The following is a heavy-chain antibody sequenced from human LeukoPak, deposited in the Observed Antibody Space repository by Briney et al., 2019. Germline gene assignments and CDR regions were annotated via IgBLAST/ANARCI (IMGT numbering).Heavy chain of an antibody. Sequence: ASVKVSCKASGYSFTGYYMHWVRQAPGQGLEWMGWINPYSGGTNYAQKFQGRVTMTRDTSISTAYMELSRLRSDDTAVYYCVRVADIGYCSGGSCYRFDYWGQGTLVTVSS. D-gene: IGHD2-15*01. CDR3: VRVADIGYCSGGSCYRFDY. CDR2: INPYSGGT. CDR1: GYSFTGYY. J-gene: IGHJ4*02. V-gene: IGHV1-2*02.